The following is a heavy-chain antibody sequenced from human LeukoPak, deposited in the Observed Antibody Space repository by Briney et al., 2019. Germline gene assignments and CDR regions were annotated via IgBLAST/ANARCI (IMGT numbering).Heavy chain of an antibody. CDR2: IYYSGST. CDR3: ARGSSWDKGSFDY. D-gene: IGHD6-13*01. V-gene: IGHV4-59*01. CDR1: GGSISSYY. J-gene: IGHJ4*02. Sequence: PSETLSLTCTVSGGSISSYYWSWIRQPPGKGLEWIGYIYYSGSTNYNPSLKSRVTISVDTSKNQFSLKLSSVTAADTAVYYCARGSSWDKGSFDYWGQGTLVTVSS.